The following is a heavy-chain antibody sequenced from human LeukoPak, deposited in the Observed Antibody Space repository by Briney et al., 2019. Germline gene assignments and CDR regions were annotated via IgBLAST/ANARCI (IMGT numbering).Heavy chain of an antibody. D-gene: IGHD4-17*01. CDR2: MNPNSGNT. V-gene: IGHV1-8*01. J-gene: IGHJ2*01. CDR3: ARAEYDYGSGGFDL. CDR1: GYTFTSYD. Sequence: ASVKVSCKASGYTFTSYDINWVRQATGQGLEWMGWMNPNSGNTGYAQKFQGRVTMTRDTSTSTVYMELSSLRSEDTAVYYCARAEYDYGSGGFDLWGRGTLVTVSS.